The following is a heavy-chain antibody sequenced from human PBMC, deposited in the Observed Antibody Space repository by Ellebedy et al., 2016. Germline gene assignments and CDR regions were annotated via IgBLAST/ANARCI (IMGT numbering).Heavy chain of an antibody. CDR1: GFTFSSYG. Sequence: GGSLRLXXAASGFTFSSYGMHWVRQAPGKGLEWVAVIWYDGSNKYYADSVKGRFTISRDNSKNTLYLQMNSLRAEDTAVYYCVSSLGGDILTGYLGYWGQGTLVTVSS. J-gene: IGHJ4*02. V-gene: IGHV3-30*02. D-gene: IGHD3-9*01. CDR3: VSSLGGDILTGYLGY. CDR2: IWYDGSNK.